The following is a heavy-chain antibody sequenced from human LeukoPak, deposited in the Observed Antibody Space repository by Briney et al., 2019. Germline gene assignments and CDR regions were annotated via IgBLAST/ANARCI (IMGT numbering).Heavy chain of an antibody. Sequence: SETLSLTCTVSGGSISSYYWSWIRQPPGKGLEWIGYIYYSGSTNYNPSLKSRVTISVDTSKNQFSLKLSSVTAADTAVYYCARVSADYYYGMDVWGQGTTVPVSS. J-gene: IGHJ6*02. D-gene: IGHD2-2*01. CDR2: IYYSGST. CDR3: ARVSADYYYGMDV. V-gene: IGHV4-59*08. CDR1: GGSISSYY.